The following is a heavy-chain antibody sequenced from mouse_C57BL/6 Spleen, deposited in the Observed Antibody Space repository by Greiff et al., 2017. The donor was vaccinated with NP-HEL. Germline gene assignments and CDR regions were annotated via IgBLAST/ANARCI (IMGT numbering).Heavy chain of an antibody. CDR2: ILPSIGRT. Sequence: VQLQQSGSELRSPGSSVKLSCKDFDSEVFPIAYMSWVRQKPGHGFEWIGGILPSIGRTIYGEKFEDKATLDADTLSNTAYLELNSLTSEDSAIYYCARRRDYSNYWYFDVWGTGTTVTVSS. J-gene: IGHJ1*03. D-gene: IGHD2-5*01. CDR1: DSEVFPIAY. CDR3: ARRRDYSNYWYFDV. V-gene: IGHV15-2*01.